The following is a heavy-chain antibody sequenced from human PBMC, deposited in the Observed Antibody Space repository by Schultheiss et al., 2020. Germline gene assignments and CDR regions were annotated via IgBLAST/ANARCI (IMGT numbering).Heavy chain of an antibody. CDR2: IYYSGST. D-gene: IGHD1-26*01. V-gene: IGHV4-4*02. J-gene: IGHJ3*02. Sequence: SATLSLTCAVSGGSISSNNWWSWIRQHPGKGLEWIGYIYYSGSTNYNPSLKSRVTISVDTSKNQFSLKLSSVTAADTAVYYCARDSGSYDAFDIWGQGTMVTGSS. CDR3: ARDSGSYDAFDI. CDR1: GGSISSNNW.